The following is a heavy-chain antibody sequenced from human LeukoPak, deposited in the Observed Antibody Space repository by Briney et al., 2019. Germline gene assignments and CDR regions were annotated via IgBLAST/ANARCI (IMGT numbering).Heavy chain of an antibody. V-gene: IGHV4-39*07. J-gene: IGHJ4*02. CDR2: IYYSGST. CDR3: AIGGAAGLLDY. D-gene: IGHD3-16*01. CDR1: GGSISSSSYY. Sequence: SETLSLTCTVSGGSISSSSYYWGWLRQPPGKGLEWIGSIYYSGSTYYNPSLKSRVTISVDTSKNQFSLKLSSVTAADTAVYYCAIGGAAGLLDYWGQGTLVTVSS.